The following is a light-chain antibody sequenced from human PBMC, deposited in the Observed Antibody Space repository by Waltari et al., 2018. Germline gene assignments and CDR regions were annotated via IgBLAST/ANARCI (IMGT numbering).Light chain of an antibody. J-gene: IGLJ2*01. Sequence: SPLSQPASVSGSPGQSITISCTGASSDVGGHDYVSWYQQHPGKAPKLIIRDVNNRPSGVSNRFSGSKSGNTASLTISGLQAEDEADYYCSSYSTSSSLILFGEGTKVTVL. CDR1: SSDVGGHDY. V-gene: IGLV2-14*03. CDR2: DVN. CDR3: SSYSTSSSLIL.